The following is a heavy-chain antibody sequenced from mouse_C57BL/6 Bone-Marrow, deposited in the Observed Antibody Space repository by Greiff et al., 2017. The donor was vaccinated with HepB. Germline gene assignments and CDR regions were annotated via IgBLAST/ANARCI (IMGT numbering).Heavy chain of an antibody. D-gene: IGHD1-1*01. V-gene: IGHV5-6*01. CDR3: ARDYYGSSYGRYFDV. CDR2: ISSGGSYT. Sequence: EVQLQESGGDLVKPGGSLKLSCAASGFTFSSYGMSWVRQTPDKRLEWVATISSGGSYTYYPDSVKGRFTISRDNAKNTLYLQMSSLKSEDTAMYYCARDYYGSSYGRYFDVWGTGTTVTVSS. CDR1: GFTFSSYG. J-gene: IGHJ1*03.